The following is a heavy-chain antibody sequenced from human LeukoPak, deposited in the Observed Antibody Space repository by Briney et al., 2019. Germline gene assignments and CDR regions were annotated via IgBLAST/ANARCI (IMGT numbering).Heavy chain of an antibody. Sequence: GASVKVSCKGSGYTFTSYGINWVRQAPGQGLEWMGWISAYNGNTNYAQKLQGRVTMTTDTSTSTAYMELRSLRSEDTAVYYCARELPSPPFYSSSVLGYWGQGTLVTVSS. V-gene: IGHV1-18*01. CDR2: ISAYNGNT. J-gene: IGHJ4*02. D-gene: IGHD6-6*01. CDR3: ARELPSPPFYSSSVLGY. CDR1: GYTFTSYG.